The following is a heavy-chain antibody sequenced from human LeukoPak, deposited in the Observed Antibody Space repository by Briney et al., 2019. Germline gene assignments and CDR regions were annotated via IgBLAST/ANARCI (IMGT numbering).Heavy chain of an antibody. Sequence: SQILSLTCTVSGGSISSGGYYWSWIRQHPGKGLEWIGYIYYSGSTYYNPSLKSRVTISVDTSKNQFSLKLSSVTATDTAVYYCARGPAAAANYWGQGTLVTVSS. CDR1: GGSISSGGYY. V-gene: IGHV4-31*03. D-gene: IGHD6-13*01. CDR2: IYYSGST. CDR3: ARGPAAAANY. J-gene: IGHJ4*02.